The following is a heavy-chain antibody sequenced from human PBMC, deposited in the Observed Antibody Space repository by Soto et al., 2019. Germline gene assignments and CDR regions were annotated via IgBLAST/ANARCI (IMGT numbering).Heavy chain of an antibody. CDR1: GYTFTTYG. CDR3: TREGSAPYYYYAMDA. D-gene: IGHD3-10*01. Sequence: QVQLEQSAPAVKKPGASVKVSCKASGYTFTTYGISWVRQAPGEGLEWLGWINTHNGNTNYAQNLQGRVFMTADTSTNTAYMELRSLRSDDTAIYSCTREGSAPYYYYAMDARGQGTTVTVSS. V-gene: IGHV1-18*01. CDR2: INTHNGNT. J-gene: IGHJ6*02.